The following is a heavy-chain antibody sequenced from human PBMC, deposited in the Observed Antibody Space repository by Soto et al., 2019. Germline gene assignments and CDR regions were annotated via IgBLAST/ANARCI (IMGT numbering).Heavy chain of an antibody. Sequence: SETLSLTCTVSGGSISSSSYYWGWIRQPPGKGLEWIGSIYYSGSTYYNPSLKSRVTISVDTSKNQFSLKLSSVTAADTAVYYCAIHTPETSISDHWGQGTLVTVSS. V-gene: IGHV4-39*01. CDR1: GGSISSSSYY. D-gene: IGHD2-15*01. CDR3: AIHTPETSISDH. CDR2: IYYSGST. J-gene: IGHJ4*02.